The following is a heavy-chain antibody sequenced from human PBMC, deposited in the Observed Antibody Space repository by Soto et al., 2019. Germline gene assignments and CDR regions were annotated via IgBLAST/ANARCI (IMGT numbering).Heavy chain of an antibody. CDR3: ARNYGDYVDY. CDR2: IYYSGST. V-gene: IGHV4-59*08. J-gene: IGHJ4*02. D-gene: IGHD4-17*01. CDR1: GGSISSYY. Sequence: QVQLQESGPGLVKPSETLSLTCTVSGGSISSYYWSWIRQPPGKGLECIGYIYYSGSTNYNPSLKSRGTISVDTSQNQFSLKLSSVTAADTAVYYCARNYGDYVDYWGQGTLVTVSS.